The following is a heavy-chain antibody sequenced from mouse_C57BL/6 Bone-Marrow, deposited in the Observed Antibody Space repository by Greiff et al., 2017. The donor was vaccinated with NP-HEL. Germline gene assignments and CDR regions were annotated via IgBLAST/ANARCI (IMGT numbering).Heavy chain of an antibody. D-gene: IGHD2-2*01. J-gene: IGHJ4*01. CDR3: ARRLPAMDY. Sequence: QVQLQQSGAELARPGASVKLSCKASGYTFTSYGISWVKQRTGQGLEWIGEIYPRSGNTYYNEKFKGKATLTADKSSSTAYMELRSLTSEDSAVYFCARRLPAMDYWGQGTPVTVSS. CDR1: GYTFTSYG. V-gene: IGHV1-81*01. CDR2: IYPRSGNT.